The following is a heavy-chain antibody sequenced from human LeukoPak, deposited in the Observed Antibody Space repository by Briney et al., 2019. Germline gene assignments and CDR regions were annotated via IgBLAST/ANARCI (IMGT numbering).Heavy chain of an antibody. CDR1: GFAFSSHW. CDR2: VNREGSDK. J-gene: IGHJ4*02. V-gene: IGHV3-7*01. CDR3: ARDPPYYDSSGYYYDY. D-gene: IGHD3-22*01. Sequence: GGSLRLSCVASGFAFSSHWMNWVRQAPGKGLEWVANVNREGSDKNYVDSVKGRFTISRDNVKNSLYLQMNSLRAEDTAVYYCARDPPYYDSSGYYYDYWGQGTLVTVSS.